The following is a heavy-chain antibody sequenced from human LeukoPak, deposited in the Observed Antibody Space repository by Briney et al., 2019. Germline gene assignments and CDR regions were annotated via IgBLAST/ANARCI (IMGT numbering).Heavy chain of an antibody. V-gene: IGHV1-2*04. CDR3: ARDGVRWELASAFDI. J-gene: IGHJ3*02. D-gene: IGHD4-23*01. CDR1: GYTFTGYY. Sequence: ASVKVSCKASGYTFTGYYMHRVRRAPGQGLEWMGWINPNSGGTNYAQKFQGWVTMTRDTSISTAYMELSRLRSDDTAVFYCARDGVRWELASAFDIWGQGTMVTVSA. CDR2: INPNSGGT.